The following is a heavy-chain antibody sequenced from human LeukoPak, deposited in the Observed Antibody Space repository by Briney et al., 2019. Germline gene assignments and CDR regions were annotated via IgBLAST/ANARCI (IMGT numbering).Heavy chain of an antibody. CDR3: ARGAYSSGWFYPYYFDY. CDR2: IYYSGST. V-gene: IGHV4-59*01. J-gene: IGHJ4*02. D-gene: IGHD6-19*01. CDR1: GGSISSYY. Sequence: SETLSLTCTVSGGSISSYYWSWIRQPPGKGLEWIGYIYYSGSTNYNPSLKSRVTISVDTSKNQFSLKLSSVTAADTAVYYCARGAYSSGWFYPYYFDYWGQGTLVTVSS.